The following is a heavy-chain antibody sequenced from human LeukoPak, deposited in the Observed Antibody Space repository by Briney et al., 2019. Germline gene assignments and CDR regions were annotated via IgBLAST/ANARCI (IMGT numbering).Heavy chain of an antibody. CDR1: GYTFTSYG. D-gene: IGHD2-2*01. CDR3: GRDGVVPAALSGMDV. J-gene: IGHJ6*04. V-gene: IGHV1-18*01. CDR2: ISAYNGNT. Sequence: ASVKVSCKASGYTFTSYGTSWVRQAPGQGLEWMGWISAYNGNTNYAQKLQGRVTMTTDTSTSAAYMELRSLRSDDTAVYYCGRDGVVPAALSGMDVWGKGTTVTVSS.